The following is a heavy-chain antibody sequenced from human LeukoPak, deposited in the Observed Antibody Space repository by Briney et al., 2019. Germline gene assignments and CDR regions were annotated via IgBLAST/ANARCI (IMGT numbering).Heavy chain of an antibody. CDR2: ISAYNGNT. CDR3: ARATIYYYYYMDV. V-gene: IGHV1-18*01. J-gene: IGHJ6*03. D-gene: IGHD1-26*01. CDR1: GYTFTSYG. Sequence: ASVKVSCKASGYTFTSYGISWVRQAPGQGLEWMGWISAYNGNTNYAQKLQGRVTMTTDTSTSTAYIELRSLRSDDTAVYYCARATIYYYYYMDVWGKGTTVTVSS.